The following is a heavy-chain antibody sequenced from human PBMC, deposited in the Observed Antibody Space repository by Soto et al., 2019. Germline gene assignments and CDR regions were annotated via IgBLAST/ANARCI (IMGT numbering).Heavy chain of an antibody. D-gene: IGHD5-12*01. CDR2: IIPIFGTA. Sequence: QVQLVQSGAEVKKPGSSVKVSCKASGGTFSSYAISWVRQAPGQGLEWMGGIIPIFGTANYAQKFQGRVTITAEKSTSTAYMELSSLRSEDTAVYYCAIRGGDGYNFGMDVWGKGTTVTVSS. CDR1: GGTFSSYA. J-gene: IGHJ6*04. CDR3: AIRGGDGYNFGMDV. V-gene: IGHV1-69*06.